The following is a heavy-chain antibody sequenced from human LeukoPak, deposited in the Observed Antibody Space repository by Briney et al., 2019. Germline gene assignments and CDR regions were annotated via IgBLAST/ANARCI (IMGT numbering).Heavy chain of an antibody. V-gene: IGHV1-69*06. CDR2: IIPVFGTT. J-gene: IGHJ4*02. D-gene: IGHD3-22*01. CDR1: GGTFSSYA. CDR3: ARCSPGDSSNYYAVLQY. Sequence: SVKVSCKASGGTFSSYAVSWVRLTPGQGLEWLGGIIPVFGTTTYAQKFQAKVTMTADKSTNTAYLEISSLTSDDTAVYYCARCSPGDSSNYYAVLQYWGQGTQVTVST.